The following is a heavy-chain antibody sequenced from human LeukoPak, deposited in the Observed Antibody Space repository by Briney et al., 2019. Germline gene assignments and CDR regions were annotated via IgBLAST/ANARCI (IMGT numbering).Heavy chain of an antibody. CDR3: ARAGPRSSGWKIYTWGFDY. Sequence: GGSLRLSCAASGFTFSSYSMNWVRQAPGKGLEWVSYISSTSTNIYYADSVKGRFTISRDNAKNSLYPQMNSLRAEDTAVYYCARAGPRSSGWKIYTWGFDYWGQGTLVTVSS. J-gene: IGHJ4*02. CDR1: GFTFSSYS. D-gene: IGHD6-19*01. CDR2: ISSTSTNI. V-gene: IGHV3-48*04.